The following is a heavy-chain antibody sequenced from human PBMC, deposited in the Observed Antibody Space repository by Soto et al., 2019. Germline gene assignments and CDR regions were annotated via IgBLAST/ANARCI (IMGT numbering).Heavy chain of an antibody. D-gene: IGHD3-9*01. V-gene: IGHV4-39*01. CDR2: IYYRGNT. J-gene: IGHJ4*02. CDR3: ARLEGLATISYYFDY. Sequence: QLQLQESGPRLVKPSETLSLTCSVSGDSINSDNYYWGWIRQPPGKGLEWIGSIYYRGNTYYNPSLKTRVTISLDKSKSLFSLKLNSVTAADSAVYFCARLEGLATISYYFDYWGQGTLVTVSS. CDR1: GDSINSDNYY.